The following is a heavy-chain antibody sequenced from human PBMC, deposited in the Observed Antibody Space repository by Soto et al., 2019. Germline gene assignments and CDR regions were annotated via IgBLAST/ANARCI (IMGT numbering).Heavy chain of an antibody. J-gene: IGHJ3*02. CDR2: IKQDGSEK. Sequence: PGGSLRLSCAASGFTFSSYWMSWVRQAPGKGLEWVANIKQDGSEKYYVDSVKGRFTISRDNAKNSLYLQMNSLRAEDTAVYYCARGGNYDFWCGYSDDAFDIWGQGTMVTVSS. CDR1: GFTFSSYW. CDR3: ARGGNYDFWCGYSDDAFDI. V-gene: IGHV3-7*01. D-gene: IGHD3-3*01.